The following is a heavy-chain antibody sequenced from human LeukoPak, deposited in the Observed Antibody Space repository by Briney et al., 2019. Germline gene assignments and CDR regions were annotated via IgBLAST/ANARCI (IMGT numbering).Heavy chain of an antibody. Sequence: SETLSLTCAVYGGSFSGYYWSWIRQPPGKGLEWIGEINHSGSTNYNPSLKSRVTISVDTSKNQFSLKLSSVTAADTAVYYCARGGVVPAATDYWGQGTLVTVSS. CDR2: INHSGST. D-gene: IGHD2-2*01. CDR3: ARGGVVPAATDY. V-gene: IGHV4-34*01. J-gene: IGHJ4*02. CDR1: GGSFSGYY.